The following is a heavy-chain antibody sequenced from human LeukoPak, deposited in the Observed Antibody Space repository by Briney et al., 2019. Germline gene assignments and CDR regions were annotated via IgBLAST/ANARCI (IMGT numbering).Heavy chain of an antibody. D-gene: IGHD3-16*01. CDR1: GYTFTGYY. CDR2: INSNSGGT. Sequence: GASVKVSCKTSGYTFTGYYMHWVRQAPGQGLDWMGLINSNSGGTNYAQKFQGRVTMTRDTSISTAYMELSRLRSDDTAVYYCARRFRGELWPEDYWGQGTLVTVSS. J-gene: IGHJ4*02. CDR3: ARRFRGELWPEDY. V-gene: IGHV1-2*02.